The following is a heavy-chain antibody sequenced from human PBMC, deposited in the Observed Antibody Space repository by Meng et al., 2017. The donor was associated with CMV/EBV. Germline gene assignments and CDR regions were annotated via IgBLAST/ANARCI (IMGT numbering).Heavy chain of an antibody. Sequence: GESLKISCAASGFTFSSYAMHWVRQAPGKGLEWVAVISYDGSNKYYADSVKGRFTISRDNAKNSLYLQMNSLRAEDTALYYCARDRASGSFLYYYYGMDVWGQGTTVTVSS. CDR1: GFTFSSYA. V-gene: IGHV3-30-3*01. J-gene: IGHJ6*02. D-gene: IGHD3-10*01. CDR3: ARDRASGSFLYYYYGMDV. CDR2: ISYDGSNK.